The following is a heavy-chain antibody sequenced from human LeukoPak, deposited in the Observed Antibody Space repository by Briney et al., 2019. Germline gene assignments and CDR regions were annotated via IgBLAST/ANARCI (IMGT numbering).Heavy chain of an antibody. Sequence: SVKVSCKASGGTFSSYVISWVRQAPGQGLEWMGGIIPIFGTASYAQKFQGRVTITADESTSTAYMELSSLRSEDTAVYYCARGGRPQPEGCSSTSCYHMGDAFDIWGQGTMVTVSS. D-gene: IGHD2-2*01. CDR3: ARGGRPQPEGCSSTSCYHMGDAFDI. CDR1: GGTFSSYV. V-gene: IGHV1-69*13. CDR2: IIPIFGTA. J-gene: IGHJ3*02.